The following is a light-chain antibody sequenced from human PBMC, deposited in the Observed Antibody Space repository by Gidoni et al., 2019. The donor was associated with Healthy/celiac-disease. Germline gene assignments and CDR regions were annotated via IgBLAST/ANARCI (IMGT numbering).Light chain of an antibody. Sequence: SYELTQPPSVSVSPGQTSSITCSGDKLGDKYTCWYLQKPGQSPVLVISQDSNRPSGIPDRFSGSNSGNTATLTISGTQAMDEADYYCQAWDSSTVVFGGGTKLTVL. J-gene: IGLJ2*01. CDR1: KLGDKY. V-gene: IGLV3-1*01. CDR3: QAWDSSTVV. CDR2: QDS.